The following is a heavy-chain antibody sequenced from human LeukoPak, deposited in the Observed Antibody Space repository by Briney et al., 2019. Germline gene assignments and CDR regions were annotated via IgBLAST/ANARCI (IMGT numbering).Heavy chain of an antibody. Sequence: SVKVSCKASGGTFSSYAISWVRQAPGQGLEWMGRIIPIFGTANYAQKFQGRVTITTDESTSTAYMELSSLRSEDTAVYYCAGDYDILTGYYHDAFDIGGQGTMVTVSS. D-gene: IGHD3-9*01. J-gene: IGHJ3*02. V-gene: IGHV1-69*05. CDR3: AGDYDILTGYYHDAFDI. CDR1: GGTFSSYA. CDR2: IIPIFGTA.